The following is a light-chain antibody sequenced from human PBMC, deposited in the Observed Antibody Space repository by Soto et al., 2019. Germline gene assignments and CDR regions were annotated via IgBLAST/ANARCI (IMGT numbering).Light chain of an antibody. Sequence: EIVLQQSLGTMSLSPGESSTLSRRARQTVPRSYLAWYQQKPGQAPRLLIYGASTRATGIPARFSGSGSGTDFTLTIRRLEPEDFAVYYCQKYGSSPPVTVGKGNKVAIK. CDR1: QTVPRSY. CDR2: GAS. V-gene: IGKV3-20*01. CDR3: QKYGSSPPVT. J-gene: IGKJ1*01.